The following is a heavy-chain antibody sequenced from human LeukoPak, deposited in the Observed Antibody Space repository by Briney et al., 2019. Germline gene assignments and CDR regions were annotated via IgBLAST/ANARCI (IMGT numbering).Heavy chain of an antibody. CDR3: AKDGHPLYYGSGKGMDV. V-gene: IGHV3-30*18. CDR2: ISYDGSNK. Sequence: PGRSLRLSCAASGFTFSSYGMHWVRQAPGKGLEWVAVISYDGSNKYYADSVKGRFTISRGNSKNTLYLQMNSLRAEDTAVYYCAKDGHPLYYGSGKGMDVWGKGTTVTVSS. CDR1: GFTFSSYG. D-gene: IGHD3-10*01. J-gene: IGHJ6*04.